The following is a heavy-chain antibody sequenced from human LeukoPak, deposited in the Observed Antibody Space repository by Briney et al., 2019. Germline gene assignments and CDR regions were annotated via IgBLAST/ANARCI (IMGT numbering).Heavy chain of an antibody. CDR1: GGSISSYY. J-gene: IGHJ4*02. CDR2: IYYSGST. Sequence: EPSETLSLTCTVSGGSISSYYWSRIRQPPGKGLEWIGYIYYSGSTNYNPSLKSRVTISVDTSKNQFSLKLSSVTAADTAVCYCARHGDCSGGSCYLLDCWGQGTLVTVSS. D-gene: IGHD2-15*01. V-gene: IGHV4-59*08. CDR3: ARHGDCSGGSCYLLDC.